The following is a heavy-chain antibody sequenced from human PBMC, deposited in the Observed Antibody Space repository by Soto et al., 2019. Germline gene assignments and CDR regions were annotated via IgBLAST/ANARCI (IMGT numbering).Heavy chain of an antibody. CDR1: GGSVSIGSYY. J-gene: IGHJ5*01. V-gene: IGHV4-61*01. Sequence: SETLSLTCTVSGGSVSIGSYYWSWIRQPPGKGLEWIGYIYYSGSTNYNPSLKSRVTISVDTSKNQFSLKLSSVTAADTAVYYCARGPPSGYDFWSGYLDWFDPWGQGTLVTVSS. CDR2: IYYSGST. CDR3: ARGPPSGYDFWSGYLDWFDP. D-gene: IGHD3-3*01.